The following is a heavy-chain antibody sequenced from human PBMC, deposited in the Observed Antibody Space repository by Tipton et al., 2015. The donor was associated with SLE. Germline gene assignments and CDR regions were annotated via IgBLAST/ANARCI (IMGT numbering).Heavy chain of an antibody. V-gene: IGHV4-39*07. CDR1: SGSLSNNDY. D-gene: IGHD3-3*01. Sequence: TLSLTCTVSSGSLSNNDYWGWIRRAPGKRLEWVGSICCGGNTYYNPSLKSRVAISLDASKTQFSLKLNSVTAADTAVYYCARHGGYWGQGTLVTVSS. CDR3: ARHGGY. CDR2: ICCGGNT. J-gene: IGHJ4*02.